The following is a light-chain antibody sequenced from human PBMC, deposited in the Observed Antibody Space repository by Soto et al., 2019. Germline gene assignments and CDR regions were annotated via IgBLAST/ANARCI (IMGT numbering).Light chain of an antibody. CDR3: QQSYTTPLG. CDR1: QSISTY. J-gene: IGKJ5*01. CDR2: AAS. V-gene: IGKV1-39*01. Sequence: DIQMTQSPSSLSASVGDRVTITCRASQSISTYLNWYQQKPGKAPNLLIYAASNLQSGVPSRFSGSGSGTDFTLTISCLQPEDFATYYCQQSYTTPLGFGQGTRLESK.